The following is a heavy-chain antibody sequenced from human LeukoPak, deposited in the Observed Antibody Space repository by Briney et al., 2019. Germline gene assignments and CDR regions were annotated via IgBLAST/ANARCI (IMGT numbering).Heavy chain of an antibody. V-gene: IGHV4-39*01. CDR2: IYYSGST. Sequence: PSETLSLTCTVSGGSMSSSSYYWGWIRQPPGKGLEWIGSIYYSGSTYYNPSLKSRVTISVDTSKNQFFLKLSSVTAADTAVYYCARGIRSARTANPRYFDYWAEGPLVTVSS. CDR3: ARGIRSARTANPRYFDY. CDR1: GGSMSSSSYY. J-gene: IGHJ4*02. D-gene: IGHD1-14*01.